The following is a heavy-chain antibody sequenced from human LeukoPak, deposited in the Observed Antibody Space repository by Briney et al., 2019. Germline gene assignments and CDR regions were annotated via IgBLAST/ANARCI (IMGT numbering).Heavy chain of an antibody. CDR1: GFTLSSYS. Sequence: GGSLRLSCAASGFTLSSYSMNWVRQAPGKGLEGVSSISSSSSYIYYADSVKGRFTISRDNAKNSLYLQMNSLRAEDTAVYYCARDGRAAAGTDYYYYMDVWGKGTTVTVSS. CDR2: ISSSSSYI. D-gene: IGHD6-13*01. V-gene: IGHV3-21*01. J-gene: IGHJ6*03. CDR3: ARDGRAAAGTDYYYYMDV.